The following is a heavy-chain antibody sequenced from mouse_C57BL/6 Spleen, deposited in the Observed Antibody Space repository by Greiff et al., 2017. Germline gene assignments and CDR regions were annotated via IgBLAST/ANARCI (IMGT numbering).Heavy chain of an antibody. D-gene: IGHD1-1*01. CDR2: INPGSGGT. CDR1: GYAFTNYL. CDR3: ARGVGDGFAY. V-gene: IGHV1-54*01. J-gene: IGHJ3*01. Sequence: VQVVESGAELVRPGTSVKVSCKASGYAFTNYLIEWVKQRPGQGLEWIGVINPGSGGTNYNEKFKGKATLTADKSSSTAYMQLSSLTSEDSAVYFCARGVGDGFAYWGQGTLVTVSA.